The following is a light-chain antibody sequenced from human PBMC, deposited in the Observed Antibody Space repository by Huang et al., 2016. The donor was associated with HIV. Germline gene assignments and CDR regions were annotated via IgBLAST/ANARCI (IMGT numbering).Light chain of an antibody. V-gene: IGKV1-13*02. CDR1: QDINSA. CDR2: DAS. J-gene: IGKJ4*01. Sequence: AIQLTQSPPSLSASAGDRVTITCRASQDINSALAWYHQKPGKAPKLLIYDASNLKSGVPSRFSGSGSGTDFTLSISSLQPEDFATYYCQQFNGFSLTFGGGTRVEIK. CDR3: QQFNGFSLT.